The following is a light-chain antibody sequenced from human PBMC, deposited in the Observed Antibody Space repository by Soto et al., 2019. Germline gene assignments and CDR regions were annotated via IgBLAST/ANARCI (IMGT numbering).Light chain of an antibody. CDR3: QQYNTYRT. CDR2: KAS. Sequence: DIQMTQSPSTLSGSVGDRVTTTCRASHTIRRWLAWYQQKPGKAPKLLIYKASTLKSGVPSRFSGSGSGTEFTLTISSLQPDDFATYYCQQYNTYRTFGQGTKVDIK. J-gene: IGKJ1*01. V-gene: IGKV1-5*03. CDR1: HTIRRW.